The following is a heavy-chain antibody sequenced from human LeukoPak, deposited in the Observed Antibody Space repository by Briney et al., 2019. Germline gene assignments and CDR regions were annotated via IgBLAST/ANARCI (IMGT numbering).Heavy chain of an antibody. V-gene: IGHV1-46*01. J-gene: IGHJ6*02. CDR2: INPSGDST. CDR3: ARADPSEHSGYYGMDV. Sequence: GASVKVSCKASGYTFTSNHIHWVRQAPGQGLEWMGVINPSGDSTSYAQKFQGRVTMTRDTSTSTVYMELSSLRSEDTAVYYCARADPSEHSGYYGMDVWGQGTTVTVSS. CDR1: GYTFTSNH. D-gene: IGHD1-14*01.